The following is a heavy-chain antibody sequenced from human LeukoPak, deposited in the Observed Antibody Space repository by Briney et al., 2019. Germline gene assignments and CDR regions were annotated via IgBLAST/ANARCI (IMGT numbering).Heavy chain of an antibody. Sequence: GGSLRLSCEGSGFTFSNYWMGWVRQAPGKGLQWVANIKTDGSEKYYVDPVKGRFTISRDNAKNSLYLQMTSLRAEDTAVYYCAKFDYWGQGTLVTVSS. V-gene: IGHV3-7*03. CDR3: AKFDY. CDR2: IKTDGSEK. CDR1: GFTFSNYW. J-gene: IGHJ4*02.